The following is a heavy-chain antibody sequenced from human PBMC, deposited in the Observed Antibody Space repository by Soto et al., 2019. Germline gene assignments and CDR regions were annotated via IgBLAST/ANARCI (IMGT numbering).Heavy chain of an antibody. CDR2: ISSSSSTI. V-gene: IGHV3-48*02. CDR1: GFTFSSYI. J-gene: IGHJ4*02. Sequence: GGSLRLSCAASGFTFSSYIMNLVRQAPGKGLEWVSYISSSSSTIYYADSVKGRFTISRDNAKNSLYLQMNSLRDEDTAVYYCATLYYDFWSGYYTGAPFDYWGQGTLVTVSS. D-gene: IGHD3-3*01. CDR3: ATLYYDFWSGYYTGAPFDY.